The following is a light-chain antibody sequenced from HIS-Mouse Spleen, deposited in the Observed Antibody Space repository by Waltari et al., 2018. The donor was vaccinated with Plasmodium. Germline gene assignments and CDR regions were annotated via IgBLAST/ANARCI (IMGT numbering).Light chain of an antibody. CDR3: QQSYSTWT. V-gene: IGKV1-39*01. CDR2: AAS. CDR1: QSISSY. J-gene: IGKJ1*01. Sequence: DIQMTQSPSSLSASVGDRVPITCRASQSISSYLNWDQQKPGKAPKLLIYAASSLQSGVPSRFSGSGSGTDFTLSISSLQPEDFATYYCQQSYSTWTFGQGTKVEIK.